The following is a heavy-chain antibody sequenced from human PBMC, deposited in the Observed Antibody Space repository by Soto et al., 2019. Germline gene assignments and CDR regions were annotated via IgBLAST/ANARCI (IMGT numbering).Heavy chain of an antibody. V-gene: IGHV4-61*01. CDR3: ARTQLDYYYYGMDV. Sequence: SETLSLTCTISGGSVSSGSYYWSWIRQPPGKGLEWIGYIYYSGSTNYNPSLKSRVTISVDTSKNQFSLKLSSVTAADTAVYYCARTQLDYYYYGMDVWGQGTTVTVSS. CDR1: GGSVSSGSYY. J-gene: IGHJ6*02. CDR2: IYYSGST.